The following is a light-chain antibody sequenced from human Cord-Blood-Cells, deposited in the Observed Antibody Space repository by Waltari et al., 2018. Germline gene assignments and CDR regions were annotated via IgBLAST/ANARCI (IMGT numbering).Light chain of an antibody. Sequence: EIVITQSPAPLSVSPGERATLSCRASQSVSSNLAWYQQKPGQAPRLLIYGASTRATGIPARFSGSGSGTEFTLTISSLQSEDFAVYYCQQYNNWHITFGQGTRLEIK. J-gene: IGKJ5*01. CDR2: GAS. CDR1: QSVSSN. CDR3: QQYNNWHIT. V-gene: IGKV3-15*01.